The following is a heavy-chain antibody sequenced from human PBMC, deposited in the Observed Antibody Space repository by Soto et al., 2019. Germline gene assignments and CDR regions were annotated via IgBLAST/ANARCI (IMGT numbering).Heavy chain of an antibody. V-gene: IGHV4-59*01. CDR2: IYYSGST. J-gene: IGHJ6*02. CDR1: VGSISSYY. D-gene: IGHD4-17*01. CDR3: ARDIGFSYGDYGYYYYGMDV. Sequence: SETLSLSCTVSVGSISSYYWSWIRQPPGKGLEWIGYIYYSGSTNYNPSLKSRVTISVDTSKNQFSLKLSSVTAADTAVYYCARDIGFSYGDYGYYYYGMDVWGQGTTVTVSS.